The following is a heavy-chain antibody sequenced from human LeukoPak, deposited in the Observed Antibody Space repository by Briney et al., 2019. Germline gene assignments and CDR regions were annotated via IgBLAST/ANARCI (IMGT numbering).Heavy chain of an antibody. CDR3: AKDRGYSYGFGY. CDR2: ISYDGSNK. Sequence: PGRSLRLSCAASGFTFSSYGMHWVRQAPGKGLEWVAVISYDGSNKYYADSVKGRFTISRDNSKNTLYLQMNSLRAEDTAVYYCAKDRGYSYGFGYWGQGTLVTVSS. J-gene: IGHJ4*02. V-gene: IGHV3-30*18. CDR1: GFTFSSYG. D-gene: IGHD5-18*01.